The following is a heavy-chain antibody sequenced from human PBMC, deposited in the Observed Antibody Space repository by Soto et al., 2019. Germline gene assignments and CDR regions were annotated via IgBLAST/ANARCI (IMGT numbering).Heavy chain of an antibody. Sequence: ASVKVSCKASGYTFTSYGISWVRQAPGQGLEWMGWISAYNGNTNYAQKLQGRVTMTTDTSTSTAYMELRSLRSDDTAVYYCARSDVIAAAGNPNYYYYMDGWGKGSKVTVSS. V-gene: IGHV1-18*01. CDR1: GYTFTSYG. CDR3: ARSDVIAAAGNPNYYYYMDG. J-gene: IGHJ6*03. D-gene: IGHD6-13*01. CDR2: ISAYNGNT.